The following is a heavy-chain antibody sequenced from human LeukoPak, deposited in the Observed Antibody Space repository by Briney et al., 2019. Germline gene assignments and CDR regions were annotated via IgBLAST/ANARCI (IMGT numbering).Heavy chain of an antibody. J-gene: IGHJ4*02. CDR2: ISSSSVYT. D-gene: IGHD2-8*02. CDR3: ARDLRVVPDY. V-gene: IGHV3-21*01. Sequence: TGGSLRLSCAVSGFTFSSYNMNWVRQAPGKGLEWVSFISSSSVYTYYADSVKGRFTISRDNAKNSLFLQMNSLRAEDTAVYYCARDLRVVPDYWGQGTLVTVSS. CDR1: GFTFSSYN.